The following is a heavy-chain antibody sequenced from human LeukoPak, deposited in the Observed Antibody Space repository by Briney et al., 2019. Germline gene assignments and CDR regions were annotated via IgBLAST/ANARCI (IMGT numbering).Heavy chain of an antibody. CDR2: ITSSSSYI. CDR3: ARDGSGTGYYYYIDV. CDR1: GFTFSSYS. J-gene: IGHJ6*03. V-gene: IGHV3-21*01. Sequence: GGSLRLSCAASGFTFSSYSMNWVRQAPGKGLEWVSSITSSSSYIYYADSVKGRFTISRDNAKNSLYLQMNSLRAEDTAVYYCARDGSGTGYYYYIDVWGKGTTVTVSS. D-gene: IGHD3-10*01.